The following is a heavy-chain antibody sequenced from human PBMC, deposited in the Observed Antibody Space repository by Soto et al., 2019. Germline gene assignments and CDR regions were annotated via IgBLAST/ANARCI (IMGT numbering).Heavy chain of an antibody. CDR3: GRVRVDKAEGWFDP. Sequence: GESLKISCKVSGYSFSSFWITWVRQMPGKGLEWMGRIDPSDSYANYSPSFQGHATFSADKSINTAYLQWSSLKASDTAMYYCGRVRVDKAEGWFDPWGQGTLVTVSS. V-gene: IGHV5-10-1*01. CDR1: GYSFSSFW. D-gene: IGHD5-18*01. CDR2: IDPSDSYA. J-gene: IGHJ5*02.